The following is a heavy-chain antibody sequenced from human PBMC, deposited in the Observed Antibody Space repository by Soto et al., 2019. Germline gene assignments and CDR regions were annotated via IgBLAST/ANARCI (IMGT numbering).Heavy chain of an antibody. CDR3: ATGGQLERPIYYHYYYMDV. CDR1: GYTFTSYD. J-gene: IGHJ6*03. V-gene: IGHV1-8*01. CDR2: MNPNSGNT. D-gene: IGHD1-1*01. Sequence: QVQLVQSGAEVKKPGASVKVSCKASGYTFTSYDINWVRRATEQGLEWMGWMNPNSGNTGYAQKFQGRVTMTRNTSSSTAYMELSSLRSEDTAVYYCATGGQLERPIYYHYYYMDVWGKGTTVTVSS.